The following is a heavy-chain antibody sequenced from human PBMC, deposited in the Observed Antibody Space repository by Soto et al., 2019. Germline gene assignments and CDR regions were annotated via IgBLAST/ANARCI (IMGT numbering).Heavy chain of an antibody. D-gene: IGHD3-22*01. V-gene: IGHV4-30-2*01. J-gene: IGHJ6*02. CDR1: GGSISSGGYS. CDR3: ARAPRGSGYYYFVHPPYGMDV. Sequence: QLQLQESGSGLVKPSQTLSLTCAVSGGSISSGGYSWSWIRQPPGKGLEWIGYIYHSGSTYYNPSLKSRVTISVDRSKNQFSLKLSSVTAADTAVYYCARAPRGSGYYYFVHPPYGMDVWGQGTTVTVSS. CDR2: IYHSGST.